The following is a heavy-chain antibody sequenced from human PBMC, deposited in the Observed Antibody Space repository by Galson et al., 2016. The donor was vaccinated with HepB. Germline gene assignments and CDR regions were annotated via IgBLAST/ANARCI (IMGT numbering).Heavy chain of an antibody. Sequence: SVKVSCKASGGSFSNYPVSWVRQAPGQGLVWLGGIIPFFGTTGYAQKFQGRVTITADKSTTTVYMELSSLRSEDTAIYSCAKYSGSPGDYGMDVWGQGTTVTVSS. V-gene: IGHV1-69*06. CDR3: AKYSGSPGDYGMDV. CDR1: GGSFSNYP. D-gene: IGHD1-26*01. J-gene: IGHJ6*02. CDR2: IIPFFGTT.